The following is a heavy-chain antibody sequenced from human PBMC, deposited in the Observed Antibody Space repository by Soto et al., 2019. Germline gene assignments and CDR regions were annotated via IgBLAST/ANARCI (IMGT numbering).Heavy chain of an antibody. Sequence: EVQLVESGGGLVQPGGSLRLSCAASGFTFSSSCMHWVRQAPGKGLVWVSRIYSDGSRTNYADSVQGRFTISRDNAKNTLYLQMNSLRAEDTALYYCARGPTGWYGYDYWGQGTLVTVSS. CDR3: ARGPTGWYGYDY. CDR1: GFTFSSSC. J-gene: IGHJ4*02. CDR2: IYSDGSRT. D-gene: IGHD6-19*01. V-gene: IGHV3-74*01.